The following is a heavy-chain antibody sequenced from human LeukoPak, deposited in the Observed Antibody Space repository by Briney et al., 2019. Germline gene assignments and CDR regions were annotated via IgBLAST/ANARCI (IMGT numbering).Heavy chain of an antibody. V-gene: IGHV3-7*01. CDR1: GFTFSSYA. CDR3: ARAGFGTTAGFDY. D-gene: IGHD4-17*01. CDR2: IKQDGSEK. J-gene: IGHJ4*02. Sequence: GGSLRLSCAASGFTFSSYAMNWVRQAPGKGLEWVANIKQDGSEKYYVDSVKGRFTISRDNAKNSLYLQMNSLRAEDTAVYYCARAGFGTTAGFDYWGQGTLVTVSS.